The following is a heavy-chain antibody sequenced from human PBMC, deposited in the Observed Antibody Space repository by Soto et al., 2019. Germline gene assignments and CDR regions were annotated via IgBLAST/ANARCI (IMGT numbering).Heavy chain of an antibody. CDR1: GFIFSSYG. CDR2: ISYDGRNK. V-gene: IGHV3-30*03. Sequence: QVQLVESGGGVVQPGRSLRLSCAASGFIFSSYGIHWVRQAPGKGLEWVAVISYDGRNKYYADSVKGRFTISRDNSKNTLYLQMNSLRAEDTAVYYCATDGQGTIAYWGQGTLVTVSS. CDR3: ATDGQGTIAY. D-gene: IGHD1-1*01. J-gene: IGHJ4*02.